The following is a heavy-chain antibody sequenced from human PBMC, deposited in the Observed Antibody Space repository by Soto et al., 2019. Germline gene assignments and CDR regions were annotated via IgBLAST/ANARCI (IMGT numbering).Heavy chain of an antibody. V-gene: IGHV4-59*01. D-gene: IGHD2-15*01. Sequence: LSLTCTVSGGSISSYYWSWIRQPPGKGLEWIGYIYYSGSTNYNPSLKSRVTISVDTSKNQFSLKLSSVTAADTAVYYCARFDGSGRYFDYWGQGTLVTVSS. CDR2: IYYSGST. CDR3: ARFDGSGRYFDY. CDR1: GGSISSYY. J-gene: IGHJ4*02.